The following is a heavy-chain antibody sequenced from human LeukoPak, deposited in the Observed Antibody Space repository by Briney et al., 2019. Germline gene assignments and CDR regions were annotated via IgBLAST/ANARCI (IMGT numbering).Heavy chain of an antibody. V-gene: IGHV1-69*05. J-gene: IGHJ6*03. Sequence: GASVKVSCKASGGTFSSYAISWVRQAPGQGLEWMGGIIPIFGTANYAQKFQGRVTITTDESTSTAYMELSSLRSEDTAVYYCARVVAEGPCYYYMDVWGKGTTVTVSS. CDR3: ARVVAEGPCYYYMDV. CDR2: IIPIFGTA. CDR1: GGTFSSYA.